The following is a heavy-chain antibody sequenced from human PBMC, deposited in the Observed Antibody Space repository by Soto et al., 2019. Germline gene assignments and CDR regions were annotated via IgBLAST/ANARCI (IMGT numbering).Heavy chain of an antibody. J-gene: IGHJ4*02. CDR3: ARGPPAYWAGDCYPDY. CDR1: GGCVHSGSYH. D-gene: IGHD2-21*02. V-gene: IGHV4-61*01. CDR2: SDYSGSP. Sequence: ETLSLAYTDSGGCVHSGSYHWSWIRQPPGKGREWIGYSDYSGSPDYNPSLKSRVTISTDTSKNQFSLKVKSATAADTAVYYCARGPPAYWAGDCYPDYWGQGTLVTVSS.